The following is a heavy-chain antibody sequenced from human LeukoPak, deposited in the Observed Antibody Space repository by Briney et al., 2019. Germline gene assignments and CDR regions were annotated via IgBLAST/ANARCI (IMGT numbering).Heavy chain of an antibody. D-gene: IGHD2-15*01. V-gene: IGHV3-23*01. Sequence: GASLRLSCAASGFTFSSYAMRWVRQARGKGVEWGSAISGSGGSTYYADSVKGRFTISRDNSKNTLYLQMNSLRAEDTAVYYCAKDPGYCSGGSCYLGRYGMDVWGQGTTVTVSS. CDR1: GFTFSSYA. CDR2: ISGSGGST. CDR3: AKDPGYCSGGSCYLGRYGMDV. J-gene: IGHJ6*02.